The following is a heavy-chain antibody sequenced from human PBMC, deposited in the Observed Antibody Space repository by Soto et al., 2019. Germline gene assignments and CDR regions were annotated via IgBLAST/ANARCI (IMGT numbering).Heavy chain of an antibody. D-gene: IGHD7-27*01. CDR2: IYSGGST. J-gene: IGHJ4*02. V-gene: IGHV3-66*02. Sequence: GGSLRLSCAASGFTVSSNYMSWVRQAPGKGLEWVSVIYSGGSTYYADSVKGRFTISRDNSKNTLYLQMNSLRAEDTAVYYCARVRYWGPTAYFDYWGQGTLGTVSS. CDR1: GFTVSSNY. CDR3: ARVRYWGPTAYFDY.